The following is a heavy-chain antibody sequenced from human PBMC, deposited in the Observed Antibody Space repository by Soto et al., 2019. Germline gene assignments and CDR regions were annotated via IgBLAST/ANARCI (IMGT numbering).Heavy chain of an antibody. CDR3: AKDLAVAGPSPHYYYYGMDV. CDR1: GFTFSSYS. CDR2: ISGSGGST. V-gene: IGHV3-23*01. J-gene: IGHJ6*02. Sequence: HPGGSLRLSCAASGFTFSSYSMSWVRQAPGKGLEWVSAISGSGGSTYYADSVKGRFTISRDNSKNTLYLQMNSLRAEDTAVYYCAKDLAVAGPSPHYYYYGMDVWGQGTTVTVSS. D-gene: IGHD6-19*01.